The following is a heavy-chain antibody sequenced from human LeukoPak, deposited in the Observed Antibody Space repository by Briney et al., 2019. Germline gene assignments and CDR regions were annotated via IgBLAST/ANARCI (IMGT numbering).Heavy chain of an antibody. CDR1: VGSVNSGSYY. V-gene: IGHV4-61*01. CDR3: ARAAYSGSYHSDY. D-gene: IGHD1-26*01. J-gene: IGHJ4*02. Sequence: PSETLSLTCTVSVGSVNSGSYYWNWIRQPPGKGLEWIGYIYYSGSTNYNPSLKSRVTISVDTSKNQFSLKLSSVTAADTAVYYCARAAYSGSYHSDYWGQGTLVTVSS. CDR2: IYYSGST.